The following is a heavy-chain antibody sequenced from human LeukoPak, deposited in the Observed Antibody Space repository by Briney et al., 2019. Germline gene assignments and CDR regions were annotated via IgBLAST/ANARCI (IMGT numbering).Heavy chain of an antibody. CDR1: GYTFTSYD. CDR3: ARGGESIAARRRGYYYYYMDV. J-gene: IGHJ6*03. CDR2: MNPNSGNT. V-gene: IGHV1-8*03. Sequence: GASVKVSCKASGYTFTSYDINWVRQATGQGLEWMGWMNPNSGNTGYAQKFQGRVTITRNTSISTAYMELSSLRSEDTAVYYCARGGESIAARRRGYYYYYMDVWGKGTTVTVSS. D-gene: IGHD6-6*01.